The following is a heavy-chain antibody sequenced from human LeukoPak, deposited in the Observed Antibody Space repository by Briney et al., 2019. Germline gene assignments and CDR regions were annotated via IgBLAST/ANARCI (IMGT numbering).Heavy chain of an antibody. CDR2: ISGSGSSM. J-gene: IGHJ6*03. Sequence: GGSVRLSCAASGFTFSSYEMNWVHQAPGNGLEWVSFISGSGSSMYYADSVKGRFTISRDNAKNSLYLQLSSLRVEDTAVYYCARDWVAFGGDYMDVWGKGTTVTVSS. D-gene: IGHD2-15*01. CDR1: GFTFSSYE. CDR3: ARDWVAFGGDYMDV. V-gene: IGHV3-48*03.